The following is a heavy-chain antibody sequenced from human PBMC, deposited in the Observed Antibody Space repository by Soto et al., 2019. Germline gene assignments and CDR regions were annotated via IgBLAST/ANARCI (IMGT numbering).Heavy chain of an antibody. CDR3: ARDGGYGAGSYFDY. CDR1: GYMFRSYG. Sequence: QVQLVQSGAEVKRPGASVKVSCKASGYMFRSYGIIWVRQAPGQGSEWMGWISAFNGNTNYPQNLQGRVTMTTNTSTSTAYMELRTLRSDDSAMYYCARDGGYGAGSYFDYWGQGTLVTVSS. J-gene: IGHJ4*02. V-gene: IGHV1-18*01. D-gene: IGHD3-10*01. CDR2: ISAFNGNT.